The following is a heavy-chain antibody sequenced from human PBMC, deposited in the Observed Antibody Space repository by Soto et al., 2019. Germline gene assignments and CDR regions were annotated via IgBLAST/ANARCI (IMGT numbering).Heavy chain of an antibody. Sequence: PGGSLRLSCAASGFSFSTYGMHWVRQAPGKGLECVAVIWFDGSNKQYADSVKGRFTISRDNSKNTLSLEMSSLRVEDTGVYYCARDQRGFNRPADYWGQGALVTVSS. CDR1: GFSFSTYG. J-gene: IGHJ4*02. V-gene: IGHV3-33*01. D-gene: IGHD2-15*01. CDR3: ARDQRGFNRPADY. CDR2: IWFDGSNK.